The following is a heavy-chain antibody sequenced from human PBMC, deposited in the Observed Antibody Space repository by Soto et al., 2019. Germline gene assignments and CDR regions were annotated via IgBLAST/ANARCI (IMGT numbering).Heavy chain of an antibody. D-gene: IGHD2-15*01. J-gene: IGHJ4*02. Sequence: QVQLQESGPGLVKASEILSLTCTVSGGSISSYYGSWIRQPPGKGLEWIGYIFYSGSTTYNPSLKSRVTISVDTSKNQFSLKLTSVTAADTAVYYCARRRYAAWAFDYWGQGALVTVSS. CDR1: GGSISSYY. CDR2: IFYSGST. CDR3: ARRRYAAWAFDY. V-gene: IGHV4-59*08.